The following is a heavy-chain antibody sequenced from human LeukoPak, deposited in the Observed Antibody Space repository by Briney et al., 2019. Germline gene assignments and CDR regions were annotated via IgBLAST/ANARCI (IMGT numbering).Heavy chain of an antibody. CDR3: AFGSYYLPGSYYYMDV. J-gene: IGHJ6*03. D-gene: IGHD1-26*01. CDR1: GYTFASYG. Sequence: ASVRVACKASGYTFASYGINWVRQAPGQGLEWMGWISPYNGNTNYAQKLQGRVTMTTDTSTSTVYMELRSLRSDDTAADDCAFGSYYLPGSYYYMDVWGKGTTVTVSS. V-gene: IGHV1-18*01. CDR2: ISPYNGNT.